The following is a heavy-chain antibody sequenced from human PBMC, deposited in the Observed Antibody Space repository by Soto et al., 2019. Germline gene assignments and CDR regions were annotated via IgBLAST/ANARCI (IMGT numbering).Heavy chain of an antibody. V-gene: IGHV4-34*01. Sequence: QVQLQQWGAGLLKPSETLSLTCAVYGGSFSGYYWSWIRQPPGKGLEWIGKINHSGSTNYNPSLMSRVTITVDTSNNQYSPKVSSVPAADTAVYYCASRVAARLLFGSNYYYYGMDFCCQGTTVTVS. CDR2: INHSGST. D-gene: IGHD6-6*01. CDR1: GGSFSGYY. J-gene: IGHJ6*02. CDR3: ASRVAARLLFGSNYYYYGMDF.